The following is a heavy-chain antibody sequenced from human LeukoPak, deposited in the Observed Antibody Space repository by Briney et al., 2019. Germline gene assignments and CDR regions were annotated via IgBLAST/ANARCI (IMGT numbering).Heavy chain of an antibody. D-gene: IGHD1-14*01. Sequence: ASVKVSCKASGYTFTSYGISWVRQAPGQGLEWMGWISAYNGNTNYAQKLQGRVSMTTDTSTTTAYVELRGLTSDDTALYYCAVRRGTYPYYFDYWGQGTPVTVSS. CDR1: GYTFTSYG. CDR2: ISAYNGNT. CDR3: AVRRGTYPYYFDY. V-gene: IGHV1-18*01. J-gene: IGHJ4*02.